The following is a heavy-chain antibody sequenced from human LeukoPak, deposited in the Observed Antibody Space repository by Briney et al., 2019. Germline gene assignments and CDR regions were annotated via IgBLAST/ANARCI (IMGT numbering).Heavy chain of an antibody. Sequence: PSATLSLTCTVSGGSITSYYWSWIRQPPGKGMEWIGYFRHGGSSGYNPSLKSRVAISADPSESQLSLNLRSVTAADTAVYYCAGRYYDFWSGLLYDAFDIWGQGTMVTVSS. CDR3: AGRYYDFWSGLLYDAFDI. D-gene: IGHD3-3*01. CDR2: FRHGGSS. J-gene: IGHJ3*02. V-gene: IGHV4-59*01. CDR1: GGSITSYY.